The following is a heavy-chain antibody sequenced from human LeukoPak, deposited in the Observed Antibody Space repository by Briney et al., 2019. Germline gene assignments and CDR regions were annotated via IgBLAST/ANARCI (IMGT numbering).Heavy chain of an antibody. D-gene: IGHD5-12*01. CDR3: ARGSGYAPRDFDY. CDR1: GYTFTGYY. Sequence: ASVKVSCKASGYTFTGYYMHWVRQAPGQGLEWMGWINPNSGVTNYAQKFQGRVTMTRDTSISTAYMELSRLRSEDTAVYYCARGSGYAPRDFDYWGQGTLVTVSS. V-gene: IGHV1-2*02. J-gene: IGHJ4*02. CDR2: INPNSGVT.